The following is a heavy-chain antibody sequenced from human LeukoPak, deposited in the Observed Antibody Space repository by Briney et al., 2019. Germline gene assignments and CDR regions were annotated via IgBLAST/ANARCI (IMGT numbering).Heavy chain of an antibody. CDR1: GFTFSSYA. V-gene: IGHV3-23*01. D-gene: IGHD5-18*01. Sequence: PGGSLRLSCAASGFTFSSYAMSWVRQAPGKGLEWVSAISGSGGSTYYADSVKGRFTISRDNSKNTLYLQMNSLRAEDTAVYYCAKGPVGAQLWFYYFDYWGQGTLVTVSS. CDR3: AKGPVGAQLWFYYFDY. J-gene: IGHJ4*02. CDR2: ISGSGGST.